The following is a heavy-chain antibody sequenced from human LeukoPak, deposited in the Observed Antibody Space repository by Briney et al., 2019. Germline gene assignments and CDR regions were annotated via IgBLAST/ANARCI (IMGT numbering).Heavy chain of an antibody. Sequence: GGSLRLSCAASGFTFSRYWMTWVRQSPGKGLEWVANINQDGGEKYYVDSVKGRFTISRDNAKNSLYLQMNSLRAEDTAVYYCARGKGWIDYWGQGTLATVSS. CDR2: INQDGGEK. J-gene: IGHJ4*02. V-gene: IGHV3-7*05. CDR3: ARGKGWIDY. CDR1: GFTFSRYW. D-gene: IGHD6-19*01.